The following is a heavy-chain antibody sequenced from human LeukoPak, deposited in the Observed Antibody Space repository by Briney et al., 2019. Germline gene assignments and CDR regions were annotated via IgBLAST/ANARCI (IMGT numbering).Heavy chain of an antibody. J-gene: IGHJ3*02. Sequence: SVKVSCKASGYTFTSYAMNWVRQAPGQGLEWLGGIIPMYGTTNYAQKFRGRLTFTADESTSTAYMDLRSLRSEDTAVYYCAKGWEDPFDIWGQGTMVTVSS. V-gene: IGHV1-69*13. CDR1: GYTFTSYA. CDR2: IIPMYGTT. CDR3: AKGWEDPFDI. D-gene: IGHD1-26*01.